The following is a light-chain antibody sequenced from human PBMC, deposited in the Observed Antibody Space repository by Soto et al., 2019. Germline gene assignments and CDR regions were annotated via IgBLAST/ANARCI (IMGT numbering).Light chain of an antibody. CDR3: CSYAGSSTWV. J-gene: IGLJ3*02. CDR1: SSEVGSYNL. V-gene: IGLV2-23*02. CDR2: EVS. Sequence: QSALTQPASVSGSPGQSITISCTGTSSEVGSYNLVSWYQQHPGKAPKLMIYEVSKRPSGVSNRFSGSKSGNTASLTISGLQAEDEADYYCCSYAGSSTWVFGGGTPVPVL.